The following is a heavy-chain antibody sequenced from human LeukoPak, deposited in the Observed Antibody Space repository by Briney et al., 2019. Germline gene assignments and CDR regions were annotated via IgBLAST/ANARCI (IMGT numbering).Heavy chain of an antibody. Sequence: ASVKVSCKASGGTFSSYAISWVRQAPGLGLEWMGGIIPIFGTANYAQKFQGRVTITTDESTSTAYMELSSLRSEDTAVYYCAREDRVAARQYYYYMDVWGKGTTVTVSS. CDR1: GGTFSSYA. J-gene: IGHJ6*03. V-gene: IGHV1-69*05. D-gene: IGHD6-6*01. CDR2: IIPIFGTA. CDR3: AREDRVAARQYYYYMDV.